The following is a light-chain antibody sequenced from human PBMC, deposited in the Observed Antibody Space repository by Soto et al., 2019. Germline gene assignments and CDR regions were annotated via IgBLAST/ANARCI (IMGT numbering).Light chain of an antibody. CDR2: VAS. CDR1: QSVSNNY. CDR3: QQYAASPLT. J-gene: IGKJ1*01. Sequence: EVVLTQSPGTLSLSPRERATLSCRASQSVSNNYLAWYQHKPGQAPRLLIYVASNRAPGIPDRFSGSGSGPEFTLTISRLEPDDFDVFYCQQYAASPLTFGQGTLVEV. V-gene: IGKV3-20*01.